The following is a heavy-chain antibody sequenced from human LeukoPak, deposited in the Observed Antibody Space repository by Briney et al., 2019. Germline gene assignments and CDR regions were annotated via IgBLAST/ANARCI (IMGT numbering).Heavy chain of an antibody. Sequence: SETLSLTCTVSGGSISSGGYYWSWIRQHPGKGLEWIGYIYYSGSTYYNPSLKSRVTISVDTSKNQFSLKLSSVTAADTAVYYCARSLRSTAARSYFDYWGQGTLVTVSS. CDR1: GGSISSGGYY. D-gene: IGHD6-6*01. V-gene: IGHV4-31*03. CDR3: ARSLRSTAARSYFDY. CDR2: IYYSGST. J-gene: IGHJ4*02.